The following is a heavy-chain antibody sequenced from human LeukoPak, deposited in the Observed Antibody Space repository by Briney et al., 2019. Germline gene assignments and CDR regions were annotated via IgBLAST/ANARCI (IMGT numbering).Heavy chain of an antibody. D-gene: IGHD6-13*01. CDR1: GDSISRGSYY. J-gene: IGHJ6*03. Sequence: SDTLSLTCTVSGDSISRGSYYWSWIRQPAGKGLEWIGRIYSNGDTKFNPSLKSRVTISLDTSKNQFSLKLSSATAADTAVYYCASRHSKQQPYYYYMDIWGKGTTVTVSS. CDR3: ASRHSKQQPYYYYMDI. CDR2: IYSNGDT. V-gene: IGHV4-61*02.